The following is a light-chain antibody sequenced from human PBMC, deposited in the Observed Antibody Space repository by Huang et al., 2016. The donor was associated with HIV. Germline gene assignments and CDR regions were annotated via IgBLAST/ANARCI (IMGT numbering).Light chain of an antibody. Sequence: DIQMTQSPSSLSASVGDRVTITCRASQSISTYVNWYKQKPGKSPKVLIYAASSLQRGVPSRFSGSGSGTDFTLTISSLQPEDSATYFCQQSHSTPYTFGQGTKLQ. CDR2: AAS. V-gene: IGKV1-39*01. J-gene: IGKJ2*01. CDR3: QQSHSTPYT. CDR1: QSISTY.